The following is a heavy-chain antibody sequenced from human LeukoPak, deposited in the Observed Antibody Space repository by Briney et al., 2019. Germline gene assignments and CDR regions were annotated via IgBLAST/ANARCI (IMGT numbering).Heavy chain of an antibody. J-gene: IGHJ2*01. V-gene: IGHV4-39*01. D-gene: IGHD4-17*01. CDR3: ARLVTINTVTTARYWYFDL. Sequence: PSETLSLTCTVSSGSISSSSYYWGWIRQLPGKGLEWIGSSYYSGSTYYNPSLKSRVTISVDTSKNQFSLKLSSVTAADTAVYFCARLVTINTVTTARYWYFDLWGRGTLVTVSS. CDR1: SGSISSSSYY. CDR2: SYYSGST.